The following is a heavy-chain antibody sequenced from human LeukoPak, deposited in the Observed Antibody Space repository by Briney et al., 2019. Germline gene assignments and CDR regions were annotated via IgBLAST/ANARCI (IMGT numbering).Heavy chain of an antibody. D-gene: IGHD3-10*01. V-gene: IGHV3-74*01. CDR3: AREYGGSGIFDY. CDR2: INSDGSST. J-gene: IGHJ4*02. Sequence: GGSLRLFCAASGFTLSRYWMHGVRRARGKGLVGVSRINSDGSSTSYGDSVKGRFTISRDNAKHTVYLQVNSVSAEHSAVLHCAREYGGSGIFDYWGQGTLVTVSS. CDR1: GFTLSRYW.